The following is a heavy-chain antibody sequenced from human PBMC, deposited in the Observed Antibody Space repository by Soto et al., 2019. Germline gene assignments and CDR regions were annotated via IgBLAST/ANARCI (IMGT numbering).Heavy chain of an antibody. CDR1: GYTFTGYY. CDR2: INPNSGGT. V-gene: IGHV1-2*04. D-gene: IGHD5-18*01. CDR3: ARSVDTAPRDAFDI. Sequence: PGPQVKVSCKASGYTFTGYYMHWVRQAPGQGLEWMGWINPNSGGTNYAQKFQGWVTMTRDTSISTAYMELSRLRSDDTAVYYCARSVDTAPRDAFDIWGQGTMVTVSS. J-gene: IGHJ3*02.